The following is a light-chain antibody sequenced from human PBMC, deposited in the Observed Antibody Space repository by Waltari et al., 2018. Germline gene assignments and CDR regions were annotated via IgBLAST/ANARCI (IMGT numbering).Light chain of an antibody. CDR1: QSVFYSSHNKNQ. J-gene: IGKJ2*01. CDR2: WAS. V-gene: IGKV4-1*01. Sequence: DILMTQSPELLAVSLGERATISGTSRQSVFYSSHNKNQLAWYEKRPGQPPKLPFYWASTRASGVPDRFSASGSGTDFTLTISSLQADDVAVYYCEQYYATPYTFGQGTKLEIK. CDR3: EQYYATPYT.